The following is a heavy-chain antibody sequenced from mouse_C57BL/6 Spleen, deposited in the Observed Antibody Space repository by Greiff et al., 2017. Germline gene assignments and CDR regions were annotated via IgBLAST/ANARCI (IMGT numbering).Heavy chain of an antibody. J-gene: IGHJ3*01. CDR3: AIGDYDYDGAWFAY. Sequence: QVQLQQSGAELVKPGASVKLSCKASGYTFTSYWMHWVKQRPGQGLEWIGMIHPNSGSTNYNEKFKSKATLTVDKSSSTAYMQLSSLTSEDSAVYYCAIGDYDYDGAWFAYWGQGTLVTVSA. V-gene: IGHV1-64*01. CDR1: GYTFTSYW. D-gene: IGHD2-4*01. CDR2: IHPNSGST.